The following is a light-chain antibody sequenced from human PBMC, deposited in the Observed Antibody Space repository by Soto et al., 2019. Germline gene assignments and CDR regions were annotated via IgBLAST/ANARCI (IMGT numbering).Light chain of an antibody. J-gene: IGKJ1*01. CDR2: KAS. Sequence: IQMTQSPSTLSASVGDRVTITCRASQSISSWLAWYQQIPGKAPKLLIYKASSLESGVPSRFSGSGSGTEFTLTISSLQPGDFATYYCEQYHNYPWTFGQGTKVDIK. CDR3: EQYHNYPWT. CDR1: QSISSW. V-gene: IGKV1-5*03.